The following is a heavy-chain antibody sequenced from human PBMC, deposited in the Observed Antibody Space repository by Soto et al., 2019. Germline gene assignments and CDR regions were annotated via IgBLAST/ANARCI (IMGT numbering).Heavy chain of an antibody. CDR1: GYTLTELS. CDR3: ATVGSSSSGSYYYGMDV. D-gene: IGHD6-6*01. Sequence: VASVKVSCKVSGYTLTELSMHWVRQAPGKGLEWMGGFDPEDGETIYAQKFQGRVTMTEDTSTDTAYMELSSLRSEDTAVYYCATVGSSSSGSYYYGMDVWGQGTTVTVSS. V-gene: IGHV1-24*01. CDR2: FDPEDGET. J-gene: IGHJ6*02.